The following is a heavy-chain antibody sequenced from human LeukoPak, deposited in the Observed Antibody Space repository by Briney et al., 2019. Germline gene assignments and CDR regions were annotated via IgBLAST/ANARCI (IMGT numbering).Heavy chain of an antibody. CDR2: ISAGGITT. J-gene: IGHJ4*02. CDR3: ARKSGSGNFPLDY. CDR1: GFTFGSYS. D-gene: IGHD3-10*01. V-gene: IGHV3-23*01. Sequence: GGSLRLSCAASGFTFGSYSMSWVRQAPGKGLEWVSVISAGGITTYYADSVKGRFTISRDNSKNTVFLQMSSLRAEDTALYYCARKSGSGNFPLDYWGQGTLVTVSS.